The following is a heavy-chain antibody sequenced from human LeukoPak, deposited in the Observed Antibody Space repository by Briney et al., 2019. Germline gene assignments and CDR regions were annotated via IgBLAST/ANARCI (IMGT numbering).Heavy chain of an antibody. D-gene: IGHD6-19*01. J-gene: IGHJ3*02. CDR1: GFTFSSYA. CDR2: ISGSGGST. Sequence: GRSLRLSCAASGFTFSSYAMHWVRQAPGKGLEWVSAISGSGGSTYYADSVKGRFTISRDNSKNTLYLQMNSLRAEDTAVYYCAKDPSRDSSGDAFDIWGQGTTVTVSS. CDR3: AKDPSRDSSGDAFDI. V-gene: IGHV3-23*01.